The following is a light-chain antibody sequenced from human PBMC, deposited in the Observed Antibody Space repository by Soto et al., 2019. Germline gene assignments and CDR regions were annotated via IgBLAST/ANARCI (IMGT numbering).Light chain of an antibody. CDR2: GAS. CDR1: QIVSSN. J-gene: IGKJ1*01. Sequence: EIVMPQSPATLSVSPGERATLSCRASQIVSSNLAWYQQKPGQAPRLLIYGASTRATGIPARFSGSGSGTEFTLTISSLQSEDLAVYYCQQYNNWPRTFGQGTKVDI. CDR3: QQYNNWPRT. V-gene: IGKV3-15*01.